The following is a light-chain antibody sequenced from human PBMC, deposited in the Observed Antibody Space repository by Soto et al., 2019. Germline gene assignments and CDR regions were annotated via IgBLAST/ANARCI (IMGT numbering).Light chain of an antibody. CDR1: QGISNY. J-gene: IGKJ1*01. V-gene: IGKV1-27*01. CDR2: AAS. Sequence: IQLTQSPSSLSASVVDRVTITCRASQGISNYLAWYQQKPGKVPKLLIYAASTLQSGVPSRFSGSGSGTEFTLTISSLQPDDFATYYCQQYMSYSFGQGTKVDIK. CDR3: QQYMSYS.